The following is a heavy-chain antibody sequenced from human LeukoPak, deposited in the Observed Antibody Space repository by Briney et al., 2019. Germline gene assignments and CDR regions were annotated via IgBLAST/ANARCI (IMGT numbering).Heavy chain of an antibody. CDR3: ARGDFGETNTAFDV. D-gene: IGHD4-17*01. CDR1: GYTFTDYD. CDR2: INPNSATT. J-gene: IGHJ3*01. V-gene: IGHV1-8*03. Sequence: GASVKVSCKTSGYTFTDYDVHWVRQAPGQGLEWMGWINPNSATTNYAQRVQGRVTFTRDTSLSIAYMELSSLTSEDAAVYFCARGDFGETNTAFDVWGQGTLVAVSS.